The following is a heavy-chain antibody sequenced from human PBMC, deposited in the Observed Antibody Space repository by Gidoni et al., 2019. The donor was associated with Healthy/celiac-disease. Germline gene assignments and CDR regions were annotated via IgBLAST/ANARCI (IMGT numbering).Heavy chain of an antibody. Sequence: EVQLVESGGGLVQPGGSLRLSCAAPGFTFSSYSMNCVRQAPGKGLEGVSYISSSSSTIYYADSVKGRFTISRDNAKNSLYLQMNSLRDEDTAVYYCARGLLGRFVGYSYGYNLDYWGQGTLVTVSS. CDR2: ISSSSSTI. V-gene: IGHV3-48*02. CDR3: ARGLLGRFVGYSYGYNLDY. CDR1: GFTFSSYS. D-gene: IGHD5-18*01. J-gene: IGHJ4*02.